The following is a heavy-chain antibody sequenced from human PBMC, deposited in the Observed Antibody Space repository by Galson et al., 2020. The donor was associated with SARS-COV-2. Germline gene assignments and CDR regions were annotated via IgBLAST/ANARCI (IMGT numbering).Heavy chain of an antibody. D-gene: IGHD4-17*01. V-gene: IGHV4-34*01. CDR1: GGSFSGYY. CDR2: INHSGST. Sequence: SETLSLTCAVYGGSFSGYYWSWIRQPPGKGLEWIGEINHSGSTNYNPSLKSRVTISVDTSKNQFSLKLSSVTAADTAVYYCASGTTVVTPGFDYWGQGTLVTVSS. J-gene: IGHJ4*02. CDR3: ASGTTVVTPGFDY.